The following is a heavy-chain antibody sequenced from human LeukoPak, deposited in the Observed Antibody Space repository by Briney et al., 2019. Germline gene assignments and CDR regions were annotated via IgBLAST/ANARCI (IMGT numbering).Heavy chain of an antibody. Sequence: ASVKVSCKASGYTFSNYGISWVRQAPGQGLEWMGWSDPKSGATKYEHFQGRVTMTRDASISTAYMELSRLTSDDTAVYYCARVGSGDDYWGQGTLVTVSS. CDR2: SDPKSGAT. J-gene: IGHJ4*02. V-gene: IGHV1-2*02. CDR1: GYTFSNYG. D-gene: IGHD4-17*01. CDR3: ARVGSGDDY.